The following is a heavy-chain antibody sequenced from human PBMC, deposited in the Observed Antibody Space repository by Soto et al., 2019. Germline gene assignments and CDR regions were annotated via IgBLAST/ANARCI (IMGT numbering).Heavy chain of an antibody. Sequence: GGSLRLSCEASGFTFSSYWMHWVRQVPGKGLVWVSRLNGDGTTTNYADSVKGRFTISRDNAKNTVYLQMSSLRAEDTVVYYCARGIRIYYGMDVWGQGTTVTVSS. CDR1: GFTFSSYW. J-gene: IGHJ6*02. V-gene: IGHV3-74*01. D-gene: IGHD2-15*01. CDR3: ARGIRIYYGMDV. CDR2: LNGDGTTT.